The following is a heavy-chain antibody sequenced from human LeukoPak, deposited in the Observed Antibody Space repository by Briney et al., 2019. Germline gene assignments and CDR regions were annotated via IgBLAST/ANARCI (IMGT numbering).Heavy chain of an antibody. J-gene: IGHJ4*02. Sequence: GGSLRLSCEASGLTFSSYGMSWVRQAPGKGLQRVSAITGDGTTTYYADSVKGRFTISRDNSKNMLYLQMSSLRAGDTAVYYCAKMQGYFDYWGQGTLVPVSS. CDR3: AKMQGYFDY. CDR2: ITGDGTTT. V-gene: IGHV3-23*01. CDR1: GLTFSSYG.